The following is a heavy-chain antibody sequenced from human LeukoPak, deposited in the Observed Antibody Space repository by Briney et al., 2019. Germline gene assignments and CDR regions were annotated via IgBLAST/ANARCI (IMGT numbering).Heavy chain of an antibody. CDR3: ARTKVARVYYYYMDV. V-gene: IGHV4-4*09. Sequence: SDPLSLGCTVAGGSTSSYYWCYFRQHPRGGLVWIGYIYTSGSTNYNPSLKSRVTISVDTSKNQFSLKLSSVTAADTAVYYCARTKVARVYYYYMDVWGKGTTVTVSS. J-gene: IGHJ6*03. D-gene: IGHD3-10*01. CDR2: IYTSGST. CDR1: GGSTSSYY.